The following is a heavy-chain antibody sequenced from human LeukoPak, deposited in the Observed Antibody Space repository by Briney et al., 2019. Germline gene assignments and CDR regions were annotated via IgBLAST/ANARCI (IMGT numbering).Heavy chain of an antibody. J-gene: IGHJ4*02. CDR1: GFTFSSYS. CDR2: ISSSSSYI. CDR3: ARGALATVVTDY. D-gene: IGHD4-23*01. V-gene: IGHV3-21*01. Sequence: PGGSLRLSCAASGFTFSSYSMNWVRQAPGKGLEWVSSISSSSSYIYYADSVKGRFTISRDNAKNSLYLQMNSLRAEDTAVYYCARGALATVVTDYWGQGTLVTVSS.